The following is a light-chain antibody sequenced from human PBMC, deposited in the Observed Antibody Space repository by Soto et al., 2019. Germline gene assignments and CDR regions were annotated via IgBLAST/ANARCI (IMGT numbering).Light chain of an antibody. CDR1: SSDVGSHNL. J-gene: IGLJ3*02. CDR2: DVT. Sequence: QSVLTQPASVSGSPGQSITISCTGSSSDVGSHNLVSWYQQYPGKAPQLIIYDVTKRPSGVSDRFSGSKSDTTASLTVSGLQAEDEADYYCCSYAGGSSWVFGGGTKVTVL. V-gene: IGLV2-23*02. CDR3: CSYAGGSSWV.